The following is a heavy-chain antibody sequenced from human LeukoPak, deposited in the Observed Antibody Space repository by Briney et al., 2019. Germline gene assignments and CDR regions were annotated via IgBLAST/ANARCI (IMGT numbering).Heavy chain of an antibody. CDR2: ISGSGGST. CDR1: GFTFSSYV. Sequence: GGSLRLSCAASGFTFSSYVMSWARQAPGKGLEWVSAISGSGGSTYYADSVKGRFTISRDTSKNTLFLQMISLRAEDTAVYYCAKIMVDPPMVHDFWGQGTLVTVSS. J-gene: IGHJ4*02. D-gene: IGHD5-18*01. CDR3: AKIMVDPPMVHDF. V-gene: IGHV3-23*01.